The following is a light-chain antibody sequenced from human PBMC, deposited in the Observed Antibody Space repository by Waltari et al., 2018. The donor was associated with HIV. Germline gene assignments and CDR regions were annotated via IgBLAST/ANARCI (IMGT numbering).Light chain of an antibody. V-gene: IGLV2-8*01. J-gene: IGLJ1*01. CDR3: SSYSANTEFDV. CDR1: SSDVGGDTY. Sequence: QSALTQPPSASGSPGQSVTISCTGTSSDVGGDTYVSWYQQHPGKAPKLIIYEVRKRPSGVPSRFSGHKSGITASLTVSGLQADDEADYYCSSYSANTEFDVFGTWTIVTVL. CDR2: EVR.